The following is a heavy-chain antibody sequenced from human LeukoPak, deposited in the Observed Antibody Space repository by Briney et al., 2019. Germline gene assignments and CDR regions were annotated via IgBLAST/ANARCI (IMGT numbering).Heavy chain of an antibody. CDR3: ARVVPHCSSTSCYTGGDYYYYYMDV. V-gene: IGHV4-61*02. CDR1: GGSISSGSYY. J-gene: IGHJ6*03. D-gene: IGHD2-2*02. Sequence: SETLSLTCTVSGGSISSGSYYWSWIRQPAGKGLEWIGRIYTSGSTNYNPSLKSRVTISVDTSKNQFSLKLSSVTAADTAVYYCARVVPHCSSTSCYTGGDYYYYYMDVWGKGTTVTVSS. CDR2: IYTSGST.